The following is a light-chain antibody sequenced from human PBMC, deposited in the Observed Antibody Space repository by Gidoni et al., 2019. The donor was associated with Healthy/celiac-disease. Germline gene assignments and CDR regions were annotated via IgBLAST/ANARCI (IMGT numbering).Light chain of an antibody. Sequence: SYELTQPLSVLVALGQTARITRGGNNIGSKNVHWYQQKPGQAPVLVIYRDSNRPSGIPERFSGSNSGNTATLTISRAQAGDEADYYCQVWDSSFVVFGGGTKLTVL. CDR1: NIGSKN. CDR3: QVWDSSFVV. V-gene: IGLV3-9*01. CDR2: RDS. J-gene: IGLJ2*01.